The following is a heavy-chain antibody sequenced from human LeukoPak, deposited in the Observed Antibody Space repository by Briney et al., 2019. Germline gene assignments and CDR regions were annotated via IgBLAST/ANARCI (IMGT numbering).Heavy chain of an antibody. V-gene: IGHV4-34*01. J-gene: IGHJ4*02. D-gene: IGHD5-24*01. CDR2: INHSGNT. CDR1: GGSFSGYY. Sequence: SETLSLTCAVYGGSFSGYYWSWIRQPPGKGLEWIGEINHSGNTNYNPSLKSRVTISVDTSKKQFSLKLGSVTAADTAMYYCARGRPTDGYNYWGNYYFDYWGQGTLVTVSS. CDR3: ARGRPTDGYNYWGNYYFDY.